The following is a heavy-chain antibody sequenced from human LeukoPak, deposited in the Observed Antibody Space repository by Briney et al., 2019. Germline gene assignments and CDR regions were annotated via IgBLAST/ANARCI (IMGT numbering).Heavy chain of an antibody. Sequence: SETLSLTCTVSGGSISSYYWSWIRQPPGKGLEWIGYIYYSGSTNYNPSLKSRVTISVDTSKNQFSLKLSSVTAADTAVYYCARDKSSGPRDYYYYMDVWGKGTTVTVSS. CDR2: IYYSGST. V-gene: IGHV4-59*01. D-gene: IGHD1-26*01. CDR3: ARDKSSGPRDYYYYMDV. CDR1: GGSISSYY. J-gene: IGHJ6*03.